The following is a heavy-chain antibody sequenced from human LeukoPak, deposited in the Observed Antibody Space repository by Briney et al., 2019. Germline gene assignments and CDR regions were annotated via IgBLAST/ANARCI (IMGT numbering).Heavy chain of an antibody. D-gene: IGHD2-21*02. V-gene: IGHV1-58*02. J-gene: IGHJ6*02. CDR1: GFTFTSSA. CDR3: AADGGDSDPNYYCYGMDV. Sequence: SVKVSCKASGFTFTSSAMQWVRQARGQRLEWIGWIFVGSGNTNYAQKFQERVTITRDMSTSTAYMELSSLRSEDTAVYYCAADGGDSDPNYYCYGMDVWGQGTTVTVSS. CDR2: IFVGSGNT.